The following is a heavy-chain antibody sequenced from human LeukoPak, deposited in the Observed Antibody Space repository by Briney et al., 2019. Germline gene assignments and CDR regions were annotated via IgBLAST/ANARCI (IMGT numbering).Heavy chain of an antibody. Sequence: GGSLRLSCSASGFTFSSYAMHWVRQAPGKGLEYVSAISSNGGSTYYADSVKGRFTISRDNSKNTLYVQMDSLRAEDTAVYYCAKAVRIIDMAFDYWGQGTLVTVSS. CDR1: GFTFSSYA. D-gene: IGHD5-24*01. CDR2: ISSNGGST. V-gene: IGHV3-64*04. J-gene: IGHJ4*02. CDR3: AKAVRIIDMAFDY.